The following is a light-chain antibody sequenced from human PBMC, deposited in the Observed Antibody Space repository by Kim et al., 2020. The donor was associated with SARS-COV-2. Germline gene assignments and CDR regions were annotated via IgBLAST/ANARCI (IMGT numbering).Light chain of an antibody. CDR3: QAWDSSTVV. CDR2: QDS. CDR1: KLGNKY. J-gene: IGLJ2*01. V-gene: IGLV3-1*01. Sequence: SYELTQPPSVSVSPGQTASITCSGDKLGNKYACWYQQKSGQSPVLVIYQDSKRPSGIPERFSGSNSGNTATLTISGTQAIDEADYYCQAWDSSTVVFGGGTQLTVL.